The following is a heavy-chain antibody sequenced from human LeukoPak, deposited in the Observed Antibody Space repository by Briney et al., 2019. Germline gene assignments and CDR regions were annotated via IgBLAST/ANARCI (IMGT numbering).Heavy chain of an antibody. CDR2: TYAGGAT. V-gene: IGHV3-66*01. J-gene: IGHJ4*02. CDR1: GFTVISNY. CDR3: AKDHRVGYFDY. D-gene: IGHD1-26*01. Sequence: GGSLRLSCAASGFTVISNYMSWVRQAPGKGLEWVSVTYAGGATYLADSVKGRFTISRDNSKNTLYLQMNSLRAEDTAVYYCAKDHRVGYFDYWGQGTLVTVSS.